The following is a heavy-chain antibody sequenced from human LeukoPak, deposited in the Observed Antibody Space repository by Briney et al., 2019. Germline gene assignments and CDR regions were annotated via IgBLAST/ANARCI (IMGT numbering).Heavy chain of an antibody. CDR1: GFTFSSYW. J-gene: IGHJ3*02. D-gene: IGHD2-15*01. V-gene: IGHV3-7*03. CDR3: ARHAGYCSGGSCYDDAFDI. Sequence: GGSLRPSCAASGFTFSSYWMSWVRQAPGKGLEWVANIKQDGSEKYYVDSVKGRFTISRDNAKNSLYLQMNSLRAEDTAVYYCARHAGYCSGGSCYDDAFDIWGQGTMVTVSS. CDR2: IKQDGSEK.